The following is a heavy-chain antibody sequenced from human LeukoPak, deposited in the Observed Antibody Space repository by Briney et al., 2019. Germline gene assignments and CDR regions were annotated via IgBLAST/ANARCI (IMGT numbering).Heavy chain of an antibody. Sequence: GGSLRLSCAASGFTFTNYEMNWVRQAPGKGLEWISYIDNDGWPTYYADSVKGRFTITRDDAKSSLYLQMVSLTVEDTAVYYCARDLIGWSLDPWGQGTLVTVSS. CDR1: GFTFTNYE. J-gene: IGHJ5*02. V-gene: IGHV3-48*03. CDR3: ARDLIGWSLDP. D-gene: IGHD2-2*03. CDR2: IDNDGWPT.